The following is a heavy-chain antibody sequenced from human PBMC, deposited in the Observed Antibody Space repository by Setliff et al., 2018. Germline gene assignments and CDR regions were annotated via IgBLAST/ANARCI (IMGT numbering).Heavy chain of an antibody. CDR3: ARAWYYNFWSGSQIEY. CDR2: INTNTGNP. J-gene: IGHJ4*02. CDR1: GHTFITFG. Sequence: ASVKVSCKASGHTFITFGISWVRQAPGQGLEWMGWINTNTGNPTYAQGFTGRFVFSLDTSVSTAYLQISSLKAEDTAVYYCARAWYYNFWSGSQIEYWGQGTLVTVSS. V-gene: IGHV7-4-1*02. D-gene: IGHD3-3*01.